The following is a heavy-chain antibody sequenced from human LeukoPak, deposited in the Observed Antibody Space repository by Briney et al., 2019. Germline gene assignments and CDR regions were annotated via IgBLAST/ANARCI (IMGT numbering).Heavy chain of an antibody. CDR3: ARGSYDILTGYLGWFDP. J-gene: IGHJ5*02. Sequence: SETLPLTCTVSGGSISSYYWSWIRQPPGKGLEWIGYIYYSGSTNYNPSLKSRVTISVDTSKNQFSLKLSSVTAADTAVYYCARGSYDILTGYLGWFDPWGQGTLVTVSS. CDR2: IYYSGST. CDR1: GGSISSYY. V-gene: IGHV4-59*01. D-gene: IGHD3-9*01.